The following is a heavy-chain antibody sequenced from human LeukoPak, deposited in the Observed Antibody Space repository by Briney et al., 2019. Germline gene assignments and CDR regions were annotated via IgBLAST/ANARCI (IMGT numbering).Heavy chain of an antibody. V-gene: IGHV1-46*01. CDR3: ARGGWRVGYYMDV. CDR2: ISPSGGST. Sequence: ASVKVSCKAFGYTFTSNYMHWVRQAPGQGPEWMGVISPSGGSTTYAQKFQGRVTLTRDTSTSTAYMELRSLRSDDTAVYYCARGGWRVGYYMDVWGKGTTVTVSS. CDR1: GYTFTSNY. J-gene: IGHJ6*03. D-gene: IGHD1-26*01.